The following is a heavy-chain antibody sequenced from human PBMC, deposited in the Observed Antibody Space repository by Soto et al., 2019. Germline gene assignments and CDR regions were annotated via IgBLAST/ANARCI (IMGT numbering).Heavy chain of an antibody. Sequence: QVQLVESGGGVVQPGRSLRLSCAASGFTFSSYAMHWVRQAPGKGLEWVAVISYDGSNKYYADSVKGRFSISRDNSKNTLYLQMNSLRAADTAVYYCARHKRDLRFVEWSYYFDYWGQGTLVTVSS. V-gene: IGHV3-30-3*01. D-gene: IGHD3-3*01. J-gene: IGHJ4*02. CDR1: GFTFSSYA. CDR2: ISYDGSNK. CDR3: ARHKRDLRFVEWSYYFDY.